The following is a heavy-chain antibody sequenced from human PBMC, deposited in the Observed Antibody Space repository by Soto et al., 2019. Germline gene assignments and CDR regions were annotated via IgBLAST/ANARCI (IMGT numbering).Heavy chain of an antibody. J-gene: IGHJ6*02. CDR1: GYTLTSYG. V-gene: IGHV1-18*01. CDR3: ARSGYCSSTSCSLGHYYYYGMDV. CDR2: ISAYNGNT. Sequence: ASVKVSCKASGYTLTSYGISWVRQAPGQGLEWMGWISAYNGNTNYAQKLQGRVTMTTDTSTSTAYMELRSLRSDDTAVYYCARSGYCSSTSCSLGHYYYYGMDVWGQGTTVTVSS. D-gene: IGHD2-2*01.